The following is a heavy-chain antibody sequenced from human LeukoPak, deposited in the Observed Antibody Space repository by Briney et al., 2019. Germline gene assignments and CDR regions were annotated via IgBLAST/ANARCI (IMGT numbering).Heavy chain of an antibody. V-gene: IGHV3-48*03. D-gene: IGHD1-26*01. CDR1: GFTFSSFE. J-gene: IGHJ4*02. CDR2: ISSSASTI. Sequence: GGSLRLSCAASGFTFSSFEMNWVRQAPGKGLEWVSYISSSASTIYYADSVKGRFAISRDNAKNSLYLQMYSLRAEDTAVYCCARAKEWEHDFDYWGQGTLVTVSS. CDR3: ARAKEWEHDFDY.